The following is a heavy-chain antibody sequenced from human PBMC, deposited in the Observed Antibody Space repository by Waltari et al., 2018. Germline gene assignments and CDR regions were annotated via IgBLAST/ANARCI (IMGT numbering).Heavy chain of an antibody. Sequence: QLQLQESGPGLVNPSETLSLTCTVSGGSVSSSSSTGGWIRQPPGKGLEWIGSIDYSVSTYYNQSPKSRVTISVDTSKKQFSLKLSSVTAADTAVYYCARQTWIQLWLYAFDIWGQGTMVTVSS. J-gene: IGHJ3*02. CDR1: GGSVSSSSST. CDR2: IDYSVST. V-gene: IGHV4-39*01. CDR3: ARQTWIQLWLYAFDI. D-gene: IGHD5-18*01.